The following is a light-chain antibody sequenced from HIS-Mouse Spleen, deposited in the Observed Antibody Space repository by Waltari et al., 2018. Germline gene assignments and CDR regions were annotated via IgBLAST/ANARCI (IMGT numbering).Light chain of an antibody. J-gene: IGKJ4*01. V-gene: IGKV3D-7*01. CDR2: GAS. Sequence: EIVMTQSPATLSLSPGERATLPCRASQSVSSSYLSWYQQKPGQAPRLLIYGASTRATGITARFSGSGSGTDFTLTISSLQPEDFAVYYCQQDYNLPLTFGGGTKVEIK. CDR1: QSVSSSY. CDR3: QQDYNLPLT.